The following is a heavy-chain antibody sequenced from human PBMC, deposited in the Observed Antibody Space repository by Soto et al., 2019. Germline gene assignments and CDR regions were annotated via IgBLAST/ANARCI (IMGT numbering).Heavy chain of an antibody. CDR1: GFTFSDYS. V-gene: IGHV3-21*01. D-gene: IGHD2-2*01. CDR2: ISTGGNYV. CDR3: ARDSRIVARPAMGSVGFDT. J-gene: IGHJ5*02. Sequence: EVQLVESGGGLVKPGESLRLSCATSGFTFSDYSMNWVRQAPGKDLEWISSISTGGNYVYYADSVKGRFTISRDNATSSLYLQLDSLRAEDTAVYYCARDSRIVARPAMGSVGFDTWGQGTLDTVSS.